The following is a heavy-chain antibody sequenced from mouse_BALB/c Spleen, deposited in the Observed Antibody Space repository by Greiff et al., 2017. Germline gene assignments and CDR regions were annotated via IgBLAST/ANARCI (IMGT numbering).Heavy chain of an antibody. D-gene: IGHD2-2*01. CDR3: ARLYGYDGAWFAY. CDR2: IWGGGST. V-gene: IGHV2-6-4*01. Sequence: VMLVESGPGLVAPSQSLSITCTVSGFSLSRYSVHWVRQPPGKGLEWLGMIWGGGSTDYNSALKSRLSISKDNSKSQVFLKMNSLQTDDTAMYYCARLYGYDGAWFAYWGQGTLVTVSA. J-gene: IGHJ3*01. CDR1: GFSLSRYS.